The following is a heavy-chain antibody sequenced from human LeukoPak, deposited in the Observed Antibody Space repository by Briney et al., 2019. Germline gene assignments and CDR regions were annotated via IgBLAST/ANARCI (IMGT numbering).Heavy chain of an antibody. Sequence: SETLSLTCTVSGGSISSYYWSWIRQPPGKGPEWIGYIYYSGSTNYNPSLKSRVTISVDTSKNQFSLKLSSVTAADTAVYYCARSPGGVVKYRYFDYWGQGTLVTVSS. CDR1: GGSISSYY. J-gene: IGHJ4*02. V-gene: IGHV4-59*01. CDR2: IYYSGST. D-gene: IGHD3-3*01. CDR3: ARSPGGVVKYRYFDY.